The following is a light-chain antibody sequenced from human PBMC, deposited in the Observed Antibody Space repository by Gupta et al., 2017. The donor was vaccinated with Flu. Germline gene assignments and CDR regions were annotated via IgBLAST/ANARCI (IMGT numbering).Light chain of an antibody. CDR1: SSDVGGYNY. Sequence: QSALTPPASVSASPGPSITISCTGTSSDVGGYNYVSWYQQHPGKAPTLISYEVSNRPSGVSNRFAGYKAGNTASLTIAGLQAEDEADYYCSSDTSRSTLVFGGGTKLTVL. J-gene: IGLJ2*01. CDR2: EVS. CDR3: SSDTSRSTLV. V-gene: IGLV2-14*01.